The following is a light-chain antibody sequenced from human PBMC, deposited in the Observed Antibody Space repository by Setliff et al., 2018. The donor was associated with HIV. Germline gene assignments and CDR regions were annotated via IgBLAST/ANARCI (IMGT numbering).Light chain of an antibody. CDR1: TSDIGGYNF. V-gene: IGLV2-14*03. J-gene: IGLJ2*01. Sequence: QSVLTQPPSVSGSPGQSVTISCTGTTSDIGGYNFVSWYQQHPGKAPKLLIYAVTKRPSGVSARFSASKSGNTASLTISGLQDEDEADYYCNSYTSRSTFIFGGGTKVTVL. CDR3: NSYTSRSTFI. CDR2: AVT.